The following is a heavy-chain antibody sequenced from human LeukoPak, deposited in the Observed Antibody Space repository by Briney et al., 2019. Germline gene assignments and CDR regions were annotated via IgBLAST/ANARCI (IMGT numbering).Heavy chain of an antibody. CDR3: ATRVVGYCSGGSCPDDAFDI. CDR2: MNPNSGNT. D-gene: IGHD2-15*01. J-gene: IGHJ3*02. CDR1: GYTFTSYD. Sequence: EASVKVSCKASGYTFTSYDINWVRQATGQGLEWMGWMNPNSGNTGYAQKFQGRVTMTRNTSISTAYMELSSLRSEDTAVYYCATRVVGYCSGGSCPDDAFDIWGQGTMVTVSS. V-gene: IGHV1-8*01.